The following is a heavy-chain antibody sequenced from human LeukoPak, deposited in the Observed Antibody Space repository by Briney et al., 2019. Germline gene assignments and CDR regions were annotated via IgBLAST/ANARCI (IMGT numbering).Heavy chain of an antibody. D-gene: IGHD3-22*01. CDR3: ARDLTYYHDSSGYYYDY. CDR1: GGTFSSYA. CDR2: IIPILGIA. Sequence: SVKVSCKASGGTFSSYAISWVRQAPGQGLEWMGRIIPILGIANYAQKFQGRVTITADKSTSTAYMELSSLRSEDTAVYYCARDLTYYHDSSGYYYDYWGQGTLVTVSS. J-gene: IGHJ4*02. V-gene: IGHV1-69*04.